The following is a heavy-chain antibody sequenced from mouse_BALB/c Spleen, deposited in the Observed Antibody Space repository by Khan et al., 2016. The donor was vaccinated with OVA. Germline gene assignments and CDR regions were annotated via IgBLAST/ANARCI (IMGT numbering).Heavy chain of an antibody. V-gene: IGHV2-3*01. J-gene: IGHJ4*01. D-gene: IGHD1-2*01. CDR2: ICGDGST. CDR1: GFPLTNYG. Sequence: QVQLKESGPGLVAPSQSLFITCTVSGFPLTNYGVNWIRQPPGKGLEWLGVICGDGSTNYHSALISRLSISKDNYNCQVYLKLNSLQTDDTASYYCASFIATSYAMDYWGQGTSVTVSS. CDR3: ASFIATSYAMDY.